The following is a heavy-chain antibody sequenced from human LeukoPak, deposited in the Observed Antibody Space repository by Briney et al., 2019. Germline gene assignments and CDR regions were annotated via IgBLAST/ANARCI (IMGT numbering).Heavy chain of an antibody. CDR2: ISSSSSYI. J-gene: IGHJ6*02. D-gene: IGHD3-22*01. V-gene: IGHV3-21*01. CDR1: GFTFSSYS. CDR3: ARAYYDSSGYYFPDYYYYYGMDV. Sequence: GGSLRLSCAASGFTFSSYSMNWVRQAPGKGLEWVSSISSSSSYIYYADSVKGRFTISRDNAKNSLYLQTNSLRAEDTAVYYCARAYYDSSGYYFPDYYYYYGMDVWGQGTTVTVSS.